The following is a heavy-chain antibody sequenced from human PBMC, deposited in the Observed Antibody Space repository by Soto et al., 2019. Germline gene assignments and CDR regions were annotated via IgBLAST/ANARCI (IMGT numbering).Heavy chain of an antibody. D-gene: IGHD3-22*01. Sequence: HPGGSLRLACAASGFTFSSYGMHWVRQAPGKGLEWVAVIWYDGSNKYYADSVKGRFTISRDNSKNTLYLQMNSLRAEDTAVYYCARAYPKMENLSRRITMIVVAYPPSYYGMDVWGQGTTVTVSS. CDR3: ARAYPKMENLSRRITMIVVAYPPSYYGMDV. CDR2: IWYDGSNK. V-gene: IGHV3-33*01. J-gene: IGHJ6*02. CDR1: GFTFSSYG.